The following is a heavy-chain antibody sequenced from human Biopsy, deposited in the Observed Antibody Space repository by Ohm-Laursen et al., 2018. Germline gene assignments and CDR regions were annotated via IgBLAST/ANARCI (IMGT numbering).Heavy chain of an antibody. CDR2: IDPMFGTA. Sequence: SVKASRKPSGATFSNYAINWLRQAPGQGLECMGGIDPMFGTAKYAQRFQGRVTITADKSTSTADMELSSLRSDDTAVYYRARSFGVVINFEHNWFDPWGQGTLVTVSS. CDR1: GATFSNYA. D-gene: IGHD3-3*01. J-gene: IGHJ5*02. V-gene: IGHV1-69*06. CDR3: ARSFGVVINFEHNWFDP.